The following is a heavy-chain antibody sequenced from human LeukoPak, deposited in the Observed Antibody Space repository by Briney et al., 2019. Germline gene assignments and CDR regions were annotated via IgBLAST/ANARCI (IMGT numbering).Heavy chain of an antibody. J-gene: IGHJ4*02. CDR1: GFTFSSYG. CDR2: IRYDGSNK. Sequence: PGGSLRLSCAASGFTFSSYGMHWVRQAPGKGLEWVAFIRYDGSNKYYADSVKGRFTISRDNSKNTLYLQMNSLRAEDTAVYYCANDDERGTVATTQPSYWGQGTLVTVSS. CDR3: ANDDERGTVATTQPSY. V-gene: IGHV3-30*02. D-gene: IGHD5-12*01.